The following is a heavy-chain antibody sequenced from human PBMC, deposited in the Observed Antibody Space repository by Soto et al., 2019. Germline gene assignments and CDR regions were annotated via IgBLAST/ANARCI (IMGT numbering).Heavy chain of an antibody. CDR3: ATSFDNDYSPGVQYYYGMDV. J-gene: IGHJ6*02. Sequence: QVQLVQSGAEVKKPGSSVKVSCKASGGTFSSYTINWVRQAPGQGLEWMGRIIPILNISNFAERFQGRVTITADKFMTAAYMELSSLRSEDSAVSYCATSFDNDYSPGVQYYYGMDVWGQGTTVTVSS. V-gene: IGHV1-69*02. D-gene: IGHD4-4*01. CDR1: GGTFSSYT. CDR2: IIPILNIS.